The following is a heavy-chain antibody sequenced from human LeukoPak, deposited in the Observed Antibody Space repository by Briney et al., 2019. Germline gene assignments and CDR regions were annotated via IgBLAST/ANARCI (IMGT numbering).Heavy chain of an antibody. CDR2: ISRSSSYI. CDR3: ARGSTVVRGVSPAGDY. Sequence: PGGSLRLSCAASGFTFSSERLNWVRQAPGKGLEWVSSISRSSSYIYYADSMKGRFTISRDNAKNSLDLQMHSLRAEDTAVYYCARGSTVVRGVSPAGDYWGQGTLVTVSS. CDR1: GFTFSSER. D-gene: IGHD3-10*01. V-gene: IGHV3-21*01. J-gene: IGHJ4*02.